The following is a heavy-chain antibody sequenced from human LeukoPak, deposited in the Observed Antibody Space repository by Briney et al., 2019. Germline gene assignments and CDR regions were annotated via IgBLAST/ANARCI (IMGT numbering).Heavy chain of an antibody. CDR2: IYYSGGT. CDR3: ARQVSGIRYFDWLPHYFDY. Sequence: SSETLSLTCTVSGGSISSSSYYWGWIRQPPGKGLEWIGSIYYSGGTYYNPSLKSRVTISVDTSKNQFSLKLSSVTAADTAVYYCARQVSGIRYFDWLPHYFDYWGQGTLVTVSS. D-gene: IGHD3-9*01. J-gene: IGHJ4*02. CDR1: GGSISSSSYY. V-gene: IGHV4-39*01.